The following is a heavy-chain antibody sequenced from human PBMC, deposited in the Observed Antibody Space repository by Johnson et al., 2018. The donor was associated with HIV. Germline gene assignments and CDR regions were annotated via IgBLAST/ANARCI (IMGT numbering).Heavy chain of an antibody. CDR1: GFTFSSYD. V-gene: IGHV3-13*01. CDR2: IGTAGDT. CDR3: ARDLVVVVAASKGNAFDF. D-gene: IGHD2-15*01. J-gene: IGHJ3*01. Sequence: VQLVESGGGLVQPGGSLRLSCAASGFTFSSYDMHWVRQATGKGLEWVSAIGTAGDTCYPDPVQGRFTISRDNANNSLYLQMNSLRAEDTALYYCARDLVVVVAASKGNAFDFWGQGTMVTVSS.